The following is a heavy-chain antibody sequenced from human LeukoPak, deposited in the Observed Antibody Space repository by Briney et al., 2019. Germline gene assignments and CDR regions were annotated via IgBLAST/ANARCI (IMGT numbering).Heavy chain of an antibody. CDR3: ARDRSNSWYFSFDP. CDR2: INRDGSNT. V-gene: IGHV3-74*01. J-gene: IGHJ5*02. D-gene: IGHD6-13*01. Sequence: GGSLRLSCVASVFTFSSYWMHWVRPAPARGVVWVSRINRDGSNTRNEDSMKGRFTISRDNTKETLYLQMNSIRGKDTAVYYCARDRSNSWYFSFDPWGQGTLVTVSS. CDR1: VFTFSSYW.